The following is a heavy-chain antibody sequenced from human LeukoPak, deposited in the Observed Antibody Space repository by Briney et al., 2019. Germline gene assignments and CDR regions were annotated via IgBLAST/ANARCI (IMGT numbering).Heavy chain of an antibody. V-gene: IGHV3-23*01. J-gene: IGHJ4*02. D-gene: IGHD6-19*01. Sequence: GGSLRLSCATSGFTLSSYAMSWVRQAPRKGLEWVSVISASGDSTYYAASVKGRFTISRDNGKNSLYLQMNSLRAEDTAVYYCARDSSGWYGDYWGQGTLVTVSS. CDR2: ISASGDST. CDR1: GFTLSSYA. CDR3: ARDSSGWYGDY.